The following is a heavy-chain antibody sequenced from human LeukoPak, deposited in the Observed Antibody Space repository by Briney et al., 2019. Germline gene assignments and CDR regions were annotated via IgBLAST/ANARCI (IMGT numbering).Heavy chain of an antibody. V-gene: IGHV3-74*01. Sequence: GGSLRLSCAASGFTISSYWMQWVRQAPGKGLVWVSRINSDGSSTSYADSVRGRFSISRDNAKNTLYLQMNSLRAEDTAVYYCARGLSGYASSLGYWGQGTLVTVSA. J-gene: IGHJ4*02. CDR1: GFTISSYW. D-gene: IGHD6-6*01. CDR2: INSDGSST. CDR3: ARGLSGYASSLGY.